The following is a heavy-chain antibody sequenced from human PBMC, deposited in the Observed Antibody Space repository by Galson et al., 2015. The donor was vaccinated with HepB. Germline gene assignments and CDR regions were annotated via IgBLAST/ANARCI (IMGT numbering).Heavy chain of an antibody. CDR3: ASSLKGQEWLGGYYYYGMDV. CDR2: IIPIFGTA. CDR1: GGTFSSYA. D-gene: IGHD3-3*01. Sequence: SVKVSCKASGGTFSSYAISWVRQAPGQGLEWMGGIIPIFGTANYAQKFQGRVTITADESTSTAYMELSSLRSEDTAVYYCASSLKGQEWLGGYYYYGMDVWGQGTTVTVSS. J-gene: IGHJ6*02. V-gene: IGHV1-69*13.